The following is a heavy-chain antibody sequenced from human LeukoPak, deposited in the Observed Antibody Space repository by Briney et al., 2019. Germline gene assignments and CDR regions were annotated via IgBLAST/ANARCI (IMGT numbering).Heavy chain of an antibody. D-gene: IGHD3-9*01. Sequence: NRSETLSLTCTVSGGSISTYNYYWGWIRQPPGKGLEWIGNIFYSGTTYYNPSLKSRVTFSVDTSKSQFSLKLTSVIAADTAVYYCARGNILTAYPYWGQGTLVTVSS. CDR2: IFYSGTT. CDR3: ARGNILTAYPY. J-gene: IGHJ4*02. CDR1: GGSISTYNYY. V-gene: IGHV4-39*07.